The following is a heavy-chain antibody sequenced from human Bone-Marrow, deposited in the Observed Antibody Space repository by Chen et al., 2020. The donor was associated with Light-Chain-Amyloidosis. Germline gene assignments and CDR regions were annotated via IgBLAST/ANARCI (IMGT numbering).Heavy chain of an antibody. CDR2: IIPIFGTA. CDR1: GGTFSSYA. V-gene: IGHV1-69*01. J-gene: IGHJ6*02. CDR3: ARDRGIVVVPAAIRYYYYGMDV. Sequence: QVQLVQSGAEVKKPGSSVKVSCKASGGTFSSYAISWVRQAPGQGLEWMGGIIPIFGTANYAQKFQGRVTITADESTSTAHMGLSSLRSEDTAVYYCARDRGIVVVPAAIRYYYYGMDVWGQGTTVTVSS. D-gene: IGHD2-2*02.